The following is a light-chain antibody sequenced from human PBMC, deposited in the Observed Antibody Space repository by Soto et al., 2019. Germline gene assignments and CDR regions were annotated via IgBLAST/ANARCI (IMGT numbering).Light chain of an antibody. V-gene: IGLV1-44*01. CDR3: AAWDDILNGYV. J-gene: IGLJ1*01. CDR1: SSNIESNT. CDR2: SNY. Sequence: QSVLNQPPSASGTPGQRVTISCSGSSSNIESNTVTWYQQLPGTAPKLVIYSNYDRPSGVPDRFSGSTSGTSASLVIRGLQSEDEADYYCAAWDDILNGYVFGCGTKLTV.